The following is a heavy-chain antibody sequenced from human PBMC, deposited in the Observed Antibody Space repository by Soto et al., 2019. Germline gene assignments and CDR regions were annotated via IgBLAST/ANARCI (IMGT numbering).Heavy chain of an antibody. Sequence: EVPLVESGGGLVQPGGSLRLSCAASGFTFSDHYMDWVRQAPGKGLEWVARSRNRVNSHTTEYAASVKGRFTISRDESKSSLYLQMYSLKIEDTAVYYCTRGLLGGAPSYTFHGMDVWGQGTTVTVSS. V-gene: IGHV3-72*01. D-gene: IGHD1-26*01. CDR3: TRGLLGGAPSYTFHGMDV. CDR1: GFTFSDHY. CDR2: SRNRVNSHTT. J-gene: IGHJ6*01.